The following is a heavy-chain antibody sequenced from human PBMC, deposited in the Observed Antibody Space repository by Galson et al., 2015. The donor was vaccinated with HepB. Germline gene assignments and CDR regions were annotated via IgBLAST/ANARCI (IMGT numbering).Heavy chain of an antibody. CDR2: ISSDGGAK. CDR3: ARDAWVDY. J-gene: IGHJ4*02. D-gene: IGHD3-16*01. V-gene: IGHV3-48*01. Sequence: LRLSCAASRFTFSFYSMTWVRQAPGKGLEWISHISSDGGAKYYADSVKGRFTISRDNAKNLLYLQMNSLRAEDTAVYYCARDAWVDYWGQGTLVTVPS. CDR1: RFTFSFYS.